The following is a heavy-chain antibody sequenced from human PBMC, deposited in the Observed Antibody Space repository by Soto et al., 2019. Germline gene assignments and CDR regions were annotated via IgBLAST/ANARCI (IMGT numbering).Heavy chain of an antibody. CDR1: GGTFSSYA. CDR2: IIPIFGTA. V-gene: IGHV1-69*13. J-gene: IGHJ5*02. Sequence: SVKVSCKASGGTFSSYAISWVRKTNGQGLEWMGGIIPIFGTANYAQKFQGRVTITADESTSTAYMELSSLRSEDTAVYYCARDLIAAAGPNWFDPWGQGTLVTVSS. D-gene: IGHD6-13*01. CDR3: ARDLIAAAGPNWFDP.